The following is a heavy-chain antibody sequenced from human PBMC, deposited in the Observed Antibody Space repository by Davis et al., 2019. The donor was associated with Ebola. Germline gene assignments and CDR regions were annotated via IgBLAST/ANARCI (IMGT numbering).Heavy chain of an antibody. V-gene: IGHV4-30-4*01. Sequence: SETLSLTCTVSGGSISSGDYYWSWIRQRPGKGLEWIGYIYYSGSTYYNPSLKSRGTISVDTSKNQFSLKLSSVTAADTAVYYFARDRGLFNWFDPWGQGTLVTVSS. J-gene: IGHJ5*02. CDR1: GGSISSGDYY. CDR3: ARDRGLFNWFDP. CDR2: IYYSGST. D-gene: IGHD3-10*01.